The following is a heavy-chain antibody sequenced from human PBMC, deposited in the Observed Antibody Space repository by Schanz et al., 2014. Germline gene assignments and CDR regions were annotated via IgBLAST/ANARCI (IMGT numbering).Heavy chain of an antibody. Sequence: EVQLVESGGNLVQPAGSLRLSCAASGLTFRNYGMSWVRQAPGKGLEWVSVINSAGTTYYADSVKGRFTFSRDSSKNTVYLQMDSLRADDTSVYYCARGRGYIIGQWGQGILVTVSS. CDR2: INSAGTT. CDR1: GLTFRNYG. V-gene: IGHV3-66*01. D-gene: IGHD3-10*01. J-gene: IGHJ4*02. CDR3: ARGRGYIIGQ.